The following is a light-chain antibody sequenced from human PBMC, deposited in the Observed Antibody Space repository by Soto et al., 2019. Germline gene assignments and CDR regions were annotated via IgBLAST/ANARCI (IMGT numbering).Light chain of an antibody. CDR3: QQYIRWPLT. CDR2: GAS. Sequence: EIAFTHSPGTLSLSPGGRAILSCMASQSVSSNLAWYQQKPGQAPSLLIYGASTRATGTPARFSGSGSGTEFTLTISSLQSEDFAVYYCQQYIRWPLTFGGGTKVDIK. CDR1: QSVSSN. V-gene: IGKV3-15*01. J-gene: IGKJ4*01.